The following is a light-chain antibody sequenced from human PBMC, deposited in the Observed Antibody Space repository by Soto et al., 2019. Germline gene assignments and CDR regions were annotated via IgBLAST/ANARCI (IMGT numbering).Light chain of an antibody. J-gene: IGKJ4*01. CDR2: GTS. V-gene: IGKV3-15*01. CDR1: QSFSSN. CDR3: QQYYNWPLT. Sequence: ELVMTKSPATLSVSPGERATLSCRASQSFSSNVAWYPQKPGQAPRLLIYGTSTRVTGIPARFSGSGSGTEFTLTSRSLQSEDFAVYYCQQYYNWPLTFGGGTKGELK.